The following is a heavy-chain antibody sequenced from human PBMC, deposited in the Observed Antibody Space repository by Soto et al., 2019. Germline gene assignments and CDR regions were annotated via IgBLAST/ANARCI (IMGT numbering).Heavy chain of an antibody. CDR3: ARDGPGSVAAAHYYYYYGMDV. CDR2: IWYDGSNK. CDR1: GFTFSSYG. V-gene: IGHV3-33*01. D-gene: IGHD6-13*01. J-gene: IGHJ6*02. Sequence: GGSLRLSCAASGFTFSSYGMHWVRQAPGKGLEWVAVIWYDGSNKYYADSVKGRFTISRDNSKNTLYLQMNSLRAEDTAVYYCARDGPGSVAAAHYYYYYGMDVWGQGTTVTVSS.